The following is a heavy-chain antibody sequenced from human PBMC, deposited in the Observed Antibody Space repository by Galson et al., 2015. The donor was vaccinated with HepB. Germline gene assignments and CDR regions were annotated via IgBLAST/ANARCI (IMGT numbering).Heavy chain of an antibody. CDR3: ARRFKARPRIAAAGSHWGANDAFDI. CDR1: GYSFTSYW. D-gene: IGHD6-13*01. V-gene: IGHV5-10-1*01. J-gene: IGHJ3*02. CDR2: IDPSDSYT. Sequence: QSGAEVKKPGESLRISCKGSGYSFTSYWISWVRQMPGKGLEWMGRIDPSDSYTNYSPSFQGHVTISADKSISTAYLQWSSLKASDTAMYYCARRFKARPRIAAAGSHWGANDAFDIWGQGTMVTVSS.